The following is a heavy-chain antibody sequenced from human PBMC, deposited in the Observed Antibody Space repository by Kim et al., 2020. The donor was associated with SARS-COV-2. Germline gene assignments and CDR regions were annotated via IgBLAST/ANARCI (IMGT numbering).Heavy chain of an antibody. CDR3: TTGDYSRSWKLEEFGY. D-gene: IGHD3-10*01. CDR1: GFTFSTSW. V-gene: IGHV3-74*01. CDR2: INGDGTLI. J-gene: IGHJ4*02. Sequence: GGSLRLSCAASGFTFSTSWMHWVRQPPGMGPVWISRINGDGTLIAYADSVKGRFTISRDNAKNTLYLQMNRLRDEDTARYYCTTGDYSRSWKLEEFGYWGRGTLVTVSS.